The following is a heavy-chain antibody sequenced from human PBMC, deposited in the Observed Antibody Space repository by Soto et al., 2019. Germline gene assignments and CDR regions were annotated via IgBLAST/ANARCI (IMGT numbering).Heavy chain of an antibody. D-gene: IGHD3-3*01. CDR3: ARENYDFCSGPINYMDV. J-gene: IGHJ6*03. CDR2: INHSGST. Sequence: SETLSITCAVXXGSFSGYYWSWIRQPPGKGLEWIGEINHSGSTNYNPSLKSRVTISVDTSKNQFSLKLSSVTAADTAVYYCARENYDFCSGPINYMDVWGKGTTVTVSS. V-gene: IGHV4-34*01. CDR1: XGSFSGYY.